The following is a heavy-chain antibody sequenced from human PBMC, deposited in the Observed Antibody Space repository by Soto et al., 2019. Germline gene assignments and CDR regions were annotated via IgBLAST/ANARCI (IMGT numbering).Heavy chain of an antibody. CDR1: GYTFTSYG. CDR2: ISAYNGNT. Sequence: ASVKVSCKASGYTFTSYGISWVRQAPGQGLEWMGWISAYNGNTNYAQKLQGRVTMTTDTSTSTAYMELRSLRSDDTAVYYCARTQAFFGVVIDANEYWGQGTLVTVSS. CDR3: ARTQAFFGVVIDANEY. D-gene: IGHD3-3*01. J-gene: IGHJ4*02. V-gene: IGHV1-18*01.